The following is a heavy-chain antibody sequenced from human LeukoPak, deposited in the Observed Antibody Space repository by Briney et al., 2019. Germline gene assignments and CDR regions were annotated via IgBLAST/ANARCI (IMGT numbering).Heavy chain of an antibody. Sequence: SETLSLTCTVSGYSISTGYYWGWIRQPPGKGLEWIGSIYYSGSTYYNPSLKSRVTISVDTSKNQFSLKLSSVTAADTAVYYCARGTYYYDSSGPPYFDYWGQGTLVTVSS. D-gene: IGHD3-22*01. CDR1: GYSISTGYY. CDR3: ARGTYYYDSSGPPYFDY. CDR2: IYYSGST. V-gene: IGHV4-38-2*02. J-gene: IGHJ4*02.